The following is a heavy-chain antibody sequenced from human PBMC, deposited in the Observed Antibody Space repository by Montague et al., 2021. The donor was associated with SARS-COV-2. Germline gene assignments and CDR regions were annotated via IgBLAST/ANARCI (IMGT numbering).Heavy chain of an antibody. CDR1: GFAFSNYA. J-gene: IGHJ4*02. CDR3: ARQNWNDGGDY. D-gene: IGHD1-1*01. Sequence: SLRLSCAASGFAFSNYAMSWVRQAPGKGLGWVSAITGSGSNTYYADSMKGRFTIFRDNSRSTLYLQINSLRAEDTAVYYCARQNWNDGGDYWGQGTLVTVSS. CDR2: ITGSGSNT. V-gene: IGHV3-23*01.